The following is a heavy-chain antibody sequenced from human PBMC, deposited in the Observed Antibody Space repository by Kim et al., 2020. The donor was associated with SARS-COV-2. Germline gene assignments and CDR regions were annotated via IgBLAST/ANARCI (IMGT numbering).Heavy chain of an antibody. Sequence: ASVKVSCKASGYTFTGYYMHWVRQAPGQGLEWMGWINPNSGGTNYAQKFQGWVTMTRDTSISTAYMELSRLRSDDTAVYYCARSPHSLPYRIAAAGRIPDYYYGMDVWGQGTTVTVSS. CDR2: INPNSGGT. D-gene: IGHD6-13*01. V-gene: IGHV1-2*04. CDR1: GYTFTGYY. CDR3: ARSPHSLPYRIAAAGRIPDYYYGMDV. J-gene: IGHJ6*02.